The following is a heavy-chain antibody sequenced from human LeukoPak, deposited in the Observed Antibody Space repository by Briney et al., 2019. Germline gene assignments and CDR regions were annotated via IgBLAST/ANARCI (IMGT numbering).Heavy chain of an antibody. D-gene: IGHD3-22*01. Sequence: GGSLTLSCAASGFTFSTYGMHWVRQAPGNGLEWVAFIRYDGSNKYYADSVKGRFTISRDNSKNTLYLQMNSLRAEDTAVYYCAKVLLGYYYDSSGYYNYMDVWGKGTTVTVSS. J-gene: IGHJ6*03. CDR2: IRYDGSNK. V-gene: IGHV3-30*02. CDR3: AKVLLGYYYDSSGYYNYMDV. CDR1: GFTFSTYG.